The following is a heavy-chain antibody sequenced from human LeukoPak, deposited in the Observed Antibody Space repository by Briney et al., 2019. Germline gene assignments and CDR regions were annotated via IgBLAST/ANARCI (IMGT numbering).Heavy chain of an antibody. D-gene: IGHD2-2*03. Sequence: PGGSLRLSCTASGFTFGDYAMSWFRQAPGKGLEWVGFIRSKAYGGTTEYAASVKGRFTISRDDSKSIAYLQMNSLKTEDTAVYYCTRVGWIRRAYYYYYMDVWGKGTTVTVSS. V-gene: IGHV3-49*03. CDR1: GFTFGDYA. CDR2: IRSKAYGGTT. J-gene: IGHJ6*03. CDR3: TRVGWIRRAYYYYYMDV.